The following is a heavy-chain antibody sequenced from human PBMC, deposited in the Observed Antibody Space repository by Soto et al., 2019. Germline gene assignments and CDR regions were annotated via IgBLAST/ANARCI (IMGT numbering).Heavy chain of an antibody. CDR2: ISGSGGST. V-gene: IGHV3-23*01. Sequence: GGSLRLSCAASGFTFSSYAMSWVRQAPGKGLEWVSAISGSGGSTYYADSVKGRFTISRDNSKNTLYLQMGSLRAEDMAVYYCARELKRWLQLTGPAPPTWQSPGYWGQGTLVTVSS. CDR3: ARELKRWLQLTGPAPPTWQSPGY. CDR1: GFTFSSYA. D-gene: IGHD5-12*01. J-gene: IGHJ4*02.